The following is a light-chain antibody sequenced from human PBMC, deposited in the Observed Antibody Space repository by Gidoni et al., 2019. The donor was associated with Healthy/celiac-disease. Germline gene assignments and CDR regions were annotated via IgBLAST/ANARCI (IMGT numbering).Light chain of an antibody. CDR1: QSVLYSSNNKNY. Sequence: SVMTQSPDSLAVSLSERATINCKSSQSVLYSSNNKNYLAWYQQKPGQPPKLLIYGASTRDSGVPDRFSGSGSGTDFTLTISSLQAEDVAVYYCQQYYSTPFTFGPGTKVEIK. CDR2: GAS. V-gene: IGKV4-1*01. CDR3: QQYYSTPFT. J-gene: IGKJ3*01.